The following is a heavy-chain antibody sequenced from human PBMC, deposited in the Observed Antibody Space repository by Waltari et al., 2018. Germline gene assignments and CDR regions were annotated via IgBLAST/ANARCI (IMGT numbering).Heavy chain of an antibody. J-gene: IGHJ6*02. CDR3: ARSPRRYSGYEHHYFYCNGMDV. CDR2: QYYRANWSN. Sequence: QVQLQQSGPGLVRPSQTLTLTCAISGDSAPSNTAAWNWIRQSPSRGLEWLGRQYYRANWSNEYALSVTRRITINPDTSQSQFSRQLKSVTTGDTALYYCARSPRRYSGYEHHYFYCNGMDVWGQGTTVTVSS. D-gene: IGHD5-12*01. CDR1: GDSAPSNTAA. V-gene: IGHV6-1*01.